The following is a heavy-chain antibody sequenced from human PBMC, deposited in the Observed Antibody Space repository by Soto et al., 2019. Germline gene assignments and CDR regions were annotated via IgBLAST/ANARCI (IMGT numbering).Heavy chain of an antibody. CDR2: ISAYNGNT. CDR1: GYTFSTYG. Sequence: QVQLVQSGAEVKKPGASVKVSCKASGYTFSTYGLSWVRQAPGQGLEWMGWISAYNGNTNYAQKHQGRVIMTADTSPSKAYMELRSLRSHDTAVYYCARDSPLADYWGPGTLVTISS. CDR3: ARDSPLADY. J-gene: IGHJ4*01. V-gene: IGHV1-18*01.